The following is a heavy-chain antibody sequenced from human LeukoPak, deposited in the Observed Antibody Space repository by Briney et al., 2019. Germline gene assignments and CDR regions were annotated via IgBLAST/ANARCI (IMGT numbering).Heavy chain of an antibody. Sequence: SVKVSCKASGGTFSSYAISWVRQAPGQGLEWMGGIIPIFGTANYAQKFQGRVTITADESTSTAYMELSSLRSEDTAVYYCAREAKLSYYDSSGYYWNWFDPWGQGTLVTVSS. CDR1: GGTFSSYA. CDR3: AREAKLSYYDSSGYYWNWFDP. J-gene: IGHJ5*02. D-gene: IGHD3-22*01. CDR2: IIPIFGTA. V-gene: IGHV1-69*13.